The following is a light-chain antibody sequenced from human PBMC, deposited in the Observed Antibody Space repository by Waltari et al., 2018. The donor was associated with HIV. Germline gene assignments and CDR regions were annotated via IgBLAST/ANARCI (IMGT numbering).Light chain of an antibody. CDR1: HHISANF. V-gene: IGKV3-20*01. J-gene: IGKJ2*01. CDR3: QRYSTSPPYT. Sequence: VLTQSPGTLSLSPGERATLSCRASHHISANFLAWYQHKPGQPPRFLSYGASSRAAGIPDRFSGSGSGTEFTLTISRLEPEDFAVYYCQRYSTSPPYTFGQGTKLEI. CDR2: GAS.